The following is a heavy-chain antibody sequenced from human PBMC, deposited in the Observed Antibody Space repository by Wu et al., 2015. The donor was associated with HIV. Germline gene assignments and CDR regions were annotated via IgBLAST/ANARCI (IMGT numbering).Heavy chain of an antibody. CDR3: ARKGGRYYDSSGQGAFDI. J-gene: IGHJ3*02. CDR1: GGTFTNYA. D-gene: IGHD3-22*01. Sequence: QVQLVQSGAEVKKPGSSVKVSCKTSGGTFTNYAINWVRQAPGQGLEWLGVVIPFFATTVYAENFQGRVTINADESTTTAYMELSSLRSEDTAVYYCARKGGRYYDSSGQGAFDIWGQGTMVTVSS. V-gene: IGHV1-69*12. CDR2: VIPFFATT.